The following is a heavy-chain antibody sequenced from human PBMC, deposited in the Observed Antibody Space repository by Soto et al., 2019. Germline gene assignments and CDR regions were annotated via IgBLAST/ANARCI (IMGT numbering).Heavy chain of an antibody. D-gene: IGHD6-13*01. CDR1: GFTFSSHA. CDR3: AKVSSSWYAGFFDL. Sequence: GGSLKLSCTASGFTFSSHAMTWVRQAPGKGLEWVSGLSGSGGSIYYADSVKGRFTISRDNSMNTLYLQMKTLRAEDTAVYYCAKVSSSWYAGFFDLWGQGTPVTVSS. CDR2: LSGSGGSI. V-gene: IGHV3-23*01. J-gene: IGHJ4*02.